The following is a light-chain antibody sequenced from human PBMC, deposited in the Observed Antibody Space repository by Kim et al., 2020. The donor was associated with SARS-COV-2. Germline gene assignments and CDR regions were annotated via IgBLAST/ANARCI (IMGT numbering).Light chain of an antibody. CDR1: SSNIGNNY. J-gene: IGLJ3*02. V-gene: IGLV1-47*01. CDR2: RND. CDR3: AAWDDSLRV. Sequence: ELTQPPSASGTPGQRVTISCSGNSSNIGNNYVYWYQQFPGTAPKLLIYRNDQRPSGVPVRFSGSKSGTSASLAISGLRSKDEADYYCAAWDDSLRVFGGGTQLTVL.